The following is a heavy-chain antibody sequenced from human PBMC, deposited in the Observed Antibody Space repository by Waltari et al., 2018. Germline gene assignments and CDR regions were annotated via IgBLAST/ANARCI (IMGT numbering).Heavy chain of an antibody. CDR2: IYWDDDI. J-gene: IGHJ1*01. V-gene: IGHV2-5*02. CDR3: AHALNLRGYFQQ. CDR1: GFSLSTIGVG. Sequence: QITLKESGPTLVKPTQTLTLTCTFTGFSLSTIGVGVGWIRQPPGKALEWLAVIYWDDDIRYSPSLKTRLTITKDTSKNQVVLTLTNMDPVDTGTYYCAHALNLRGYFQQWGQGTLVTVSS.